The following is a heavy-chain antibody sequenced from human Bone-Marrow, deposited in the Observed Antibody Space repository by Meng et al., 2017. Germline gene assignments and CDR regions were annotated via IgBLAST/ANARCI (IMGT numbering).Heavy chain of an antibody. J-gene: IGHJ4*02. V-gene: IGHV3-15*01. CDR3: TTDLGLLGLDY. D-gene: IGHD3-16*01. CDR1: GFTFSSYA. CDR2: IKSKTDGGTT. Sequence: GESLKISCAASGFTFSSYAMSWVRQAPGKGLEWVGRIKSKTDGGTTDYAAPVKGRFTISRDDSKNTLYLQMNSLKTEDTAVYYCTTDLGLLGLDYWGQGTLVTVSS.